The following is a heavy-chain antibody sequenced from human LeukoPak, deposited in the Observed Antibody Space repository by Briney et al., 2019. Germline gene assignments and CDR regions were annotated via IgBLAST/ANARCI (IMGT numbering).Heavy chain of an antibody. CDR3: AREAGGSSH. J-gene: IGHJ4*02. Sequence: PGGSLRLSCGASGFTFSSYWMSWARQAPGEGLEWVANIKQDGSEKYYVDSVKGRFTISRDNAKNSLYLQMNSLRAEDTAVYYCAREAGGSSHWGQGTLVTVSS. V-gene: IGHV3-7*01. D-gene: IGHD2-2*01. CDR2: IKQDGSEK. CDR1: GFTFSSYW.